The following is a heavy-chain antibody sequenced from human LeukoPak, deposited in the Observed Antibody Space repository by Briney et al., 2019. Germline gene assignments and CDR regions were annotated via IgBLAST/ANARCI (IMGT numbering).Heavy chain of an antibody. V-gene: IGHV3-7*01. CDR2: IKQDGSEK. D-gene: IGHD3-22*01. J-gene: IGHJ4*02. CDR3: ARPHYYDSSGYLYYFDY. CDR1: GFTFSSYW. Sequence: GSLRLSCAASGFTFSSYWMSWVRQAPGKGLEWVANIKQDGSEKYYVDSVKGRFTISRDNAKNSLYLQMNSLRAEDTAVYYCARPHYYDSSGYLYYFDYWGQGTLVTVSS.